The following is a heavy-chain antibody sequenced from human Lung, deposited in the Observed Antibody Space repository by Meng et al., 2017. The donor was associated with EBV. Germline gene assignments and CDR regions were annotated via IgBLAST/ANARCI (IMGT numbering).Heavy chain of an antibody. J-gene: IGHJ5*02. CDR2: ISSGNSYI. D-gene: IGHD1-7*01. CDR1: GFIFSNYN. V-gene: IGHV3-21*02. CDR3: ARLSGTGWFDP. Sequence: EVQLVESGGGLVKPGESLTLSYAASGFIFSNYNMNWVRQAPGKGLEWVSSISSGNSYIYYADSVKGRFTISRDSAKNSLSLQMNSLRAEDTAVYYCARLSGTGWFDPWGQGTLVTVSS.